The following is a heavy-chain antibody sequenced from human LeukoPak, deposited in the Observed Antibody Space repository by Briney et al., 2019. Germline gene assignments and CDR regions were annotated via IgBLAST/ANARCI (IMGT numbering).Heavy chain of an antibody. CDR2: IKQDGSEK. CDR3: ARKNTYYYDSSGFLRLDVTDY. V-gene: IGHV3-7*01. CDR1: GFTFSSYW. D-gene: IGHD3-22*01. Sequence: GGSLRLSCAASGFTFSSYWMSWVRQAPGKGLEWVANIKQDGSEKYYVDSVKGRFTISRDNAKNSLYLQMNSLRAEDTAVYYCARKNTYYYDSSGFLRLDVTDYWGQGTLVTVSS. J-gene: IGHJ4*02.